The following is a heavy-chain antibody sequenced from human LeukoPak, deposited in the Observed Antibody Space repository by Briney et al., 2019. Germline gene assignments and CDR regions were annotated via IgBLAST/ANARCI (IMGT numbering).Heavy chain of an antibody. J-gene: IGHJ5*02. CDR3: ATSGGYDATSDP. CDR2: IYYSGST. V-gene: IGHV4-59*06. D-gene: IGHD5-12*01. Sequence: SETLSLTCTVSGGSISSYYWSWIRQHPGKGLEWIGYIYYSGSTYYNPSLKSRVTISVDTSKNQFSLKLSSVTAADTAVYYCATSGGYDATSDPWGQGTLVTVSS. CDR1: GGSISSYY.